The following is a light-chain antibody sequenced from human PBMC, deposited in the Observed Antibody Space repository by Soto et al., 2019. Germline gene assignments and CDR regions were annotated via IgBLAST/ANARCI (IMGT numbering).Light chain of an antibody. J-gene: IGKJ2*01. CDR3: QQCNSYPYT. V-gene: IGKV1-5*01. CDR1: QSISSW. CDR2: DAS. Sequence: DIPMTQSPSTLSASVGDRVTITCRASQSISSWLAWYQQKPGKAPKLLIYDASSLASGVPSRFSGSGSGTEFTLTISSLQPDDFATYYCQQCNSYPYTFGQGTKLEIK.